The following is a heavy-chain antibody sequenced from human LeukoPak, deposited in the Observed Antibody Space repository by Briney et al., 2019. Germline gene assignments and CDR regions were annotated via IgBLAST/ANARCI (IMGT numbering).Heavy chain of an antibody. D-gene: IGHD5-18*01. V-gene: IGHV1-8*01. Sequence: ASVRVSCKASGYTFTSYDINWVRQATGQGLEWMGWMNPNSGNTGYAQKFQGRVTMTRNTSISTAYMELSSLRSEDTAVYYCARVYSYGSPDAFDIWGQGTMVTVSS. CDR3: ARVYSYGSPDAFDI. CDR2: MNPNSGNT. CDR1: GYTFTSYD. J-gene: IGHJ3*02.